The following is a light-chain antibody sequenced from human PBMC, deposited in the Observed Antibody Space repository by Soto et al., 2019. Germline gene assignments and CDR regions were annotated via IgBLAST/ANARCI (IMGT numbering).Light chain of an antibody. CDR2: GAS. Sequence: IVYMESPGTIFLSRGERAPFPCSASPSISSSYLAWYQQKPGQAPRLLIYGASTRATGIPARFSGTGSGTDFTLIINRLEPEDFAAYYCQQYSSNPHTFGQGTKVDIK. J-gene: IGKJ2*01. CDR1: PSISSSY. V-gene: IGKV3-20*01. CDR3: QQYSSNPHT.